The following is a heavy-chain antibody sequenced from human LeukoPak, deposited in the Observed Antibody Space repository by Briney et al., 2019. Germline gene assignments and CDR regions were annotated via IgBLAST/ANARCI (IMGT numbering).Heavy chain of an antibody. D-gene: IGHD6-13*01. CDR1: GYTFTSYD. CDR2: MNPNSGNT. V-gene: IGHV1-8*01. J-gene: IGHJ5*02. Sequence: ASVKVSCKASGYTFTSYDINWVRQATGQGLEWMGWMNPNSGNTGYAQKFQGRVTMTRNTSIGTAYMELSSLRSEDTAVYYCARVGQQLDGTSYDWFDPWGQGTLVTVSS. CDR3: ARVGQQLDGTSYDWFDP.